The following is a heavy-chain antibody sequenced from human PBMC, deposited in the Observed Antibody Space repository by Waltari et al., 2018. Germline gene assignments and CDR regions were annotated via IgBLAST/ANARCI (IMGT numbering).Heavy chain of an antibody. CDR3: VRNRGWQQFDF. V-gene: IGHV3-7*01. Sequence: EVQLVESGGGLVQPGGSLRLSCAASGFPLSHYWMGWVRQAPGKGLEWVAGIKEDGGRKDYVDSVKGRFTISRDNAKSTLYLQMNSLRAEDTAVFYCVRNRGWQQFDFWGQGTLVTVSS. D-gene: IGHD2-15*01. CDR2: IKEDGGRK. CDR1: GFPLSHYW. J-gene: IGHJ4*02.